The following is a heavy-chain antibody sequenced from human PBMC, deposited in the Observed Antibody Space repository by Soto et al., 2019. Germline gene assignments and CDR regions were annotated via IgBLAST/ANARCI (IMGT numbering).Heavy chain of an antibody. CDR2: INHSGST. J-gene: IGHJ4*02. Sequence: SETLSLTCAVYGGSFSGYYWSWIRQPPGKGLEWIGEINHSGSTNYNPSLKSRVTISVDTSKNQFSLKLSSVTAADTAVYYCASGGYSYGYRFDYWGQGTLVTVSS. D-gene: IGHD5-18*01. CDR1: GGSFSGYY. CDR3: ASGGYSYGYRFDY. V-gene: IGHV4-34*01.